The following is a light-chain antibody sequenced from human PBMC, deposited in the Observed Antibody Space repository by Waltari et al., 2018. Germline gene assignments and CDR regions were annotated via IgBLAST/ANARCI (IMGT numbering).Light chain of an antibody. CDR1: ALPKKY. V-gene: IGLV3-10*01. J-gene: IGLJ2*01. CDR3: YSTDSSGNVQV. CDR2: EDV. Sequence: SYELTQPPSVSVSPGQTARITCSGDALPKKYAYWYQQQSGLAPLQVIYEDVNRPSGFPERFSGSSSGTMVTLTISGAQVEDEADYYCYSTDSSGNVQVFGGGTKLTVL.